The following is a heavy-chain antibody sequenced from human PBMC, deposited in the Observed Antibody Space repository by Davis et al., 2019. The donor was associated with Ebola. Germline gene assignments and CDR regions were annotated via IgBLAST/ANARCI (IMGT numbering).Heavy chain of an antibody. CDR1: GFTFSSYW. Sequence: GESLKISCAASGFTFSSYWMSWVRQAPGKGLEWVANIKQDGSEKYYVDSVKGRFTISRDNAKNSLYLQMNSLRAEDTAVYYCARDGILPYEYSYGLDYWGQGTLVTVSS. D-gene: IGHD5-18*01. CDR2: IKQDGSEK. J-gene: IGHJ4*02. CDR3: ARDGILPYEYSYGLDY. V-gene: IGHV3-7*01.